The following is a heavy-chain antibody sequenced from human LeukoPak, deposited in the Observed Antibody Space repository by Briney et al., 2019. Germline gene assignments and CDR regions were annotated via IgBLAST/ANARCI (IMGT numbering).Heavy chain of an antibody. V-gene: IGHV3-23*01. J-gene: IGHJ4*02. CDR2: ISRSGVST. CDR1: GFTFSAYA. Sequence: PGGSLRLSCAGSGFTFSAYAMSWVRQAPGKGLEWVSTISRSGVSTYYADSVRGRFTISRDNSKNTLFVQMNSLRAEDTAVYYCAQTGKSSYDNWGQGTLVTVSS. D-gene: IGHD3-10*01. CDR3: AQTGKSSYDN.